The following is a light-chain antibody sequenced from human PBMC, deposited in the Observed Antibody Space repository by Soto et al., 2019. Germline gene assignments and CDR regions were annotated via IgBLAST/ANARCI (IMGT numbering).Light chain of an antibody. Sequence: EIVMTQSPATLSVSPGGRSTLACRASQRISSNLAWYQQKPGQAPRLLIYGASTRASGIPARVSGSGSGTEFTLTISSLQSEDFAVYYCHQYNYWPPETFGQGTKVDIK. CDR1: QRISSN. J-gene: IGKJ1*01. V-gene: IGKV3-15*01. CDR2: GAS. CDR3: HQYNYWPPET.